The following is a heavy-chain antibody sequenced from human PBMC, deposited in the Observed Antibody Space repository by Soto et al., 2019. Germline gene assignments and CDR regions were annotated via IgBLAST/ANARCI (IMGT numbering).Heavy chain of an antibody. CDR2: IDPSDSCT. J-gene: IGHJ4*02. D-gene: IGHD5-18*01. CDR3: ARPKRGYSYGIDY. Sequence: XESLKISSKGYGYSFTSYWISWVRQMPGKGLEWMGRIDPSDSCTNYSPSFQGHVTISADKSISTAYLQWSSLKASDTAMYYCARPKRGYSYGIDYWGQGTLVTVSS. V-gene: IGHV5-10-1*01. CDR1: GYSFTSYW.